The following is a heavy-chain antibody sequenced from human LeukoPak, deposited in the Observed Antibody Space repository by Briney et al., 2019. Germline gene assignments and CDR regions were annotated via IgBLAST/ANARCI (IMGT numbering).Heavy chain of an antibody. CDR2: ISSSSSTI. V-gene: IGHV3-48*01. J-gene: IGHJ4*02. Sequence: PGGSLRLSCAASGFTFGSYSMNWVRQAPGKGLEWVSYISSSSSTIYYADSVKGRFTISRDNAKNSLYLQMNSLRAEDTAVYYCARDLVEPGGDFDYWGQGTLVTVSS. CDR3: ARDLVEPGGDFDY. CDR1: GFTFGSYS. D-gene: IGHD3-16*01.